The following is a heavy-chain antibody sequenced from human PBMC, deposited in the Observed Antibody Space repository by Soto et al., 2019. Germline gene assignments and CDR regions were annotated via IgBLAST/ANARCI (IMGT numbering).Heavy chain of an antibody. CDR1: GLTFSDHH. CDR2: ARNRANSHTT. Sequence: EVQLVESGGGLVQPGGSLRLSCVGSGLTFSDHHMDWVRQAPGKGLEWVGRARNRANSHTTEYAASVKGRFTISRDDSKNSMYVQMNSLKTEDTAVYYCSNSPVGKIGSGWGQGTLVTVSS. CDR3: SNSPVGKIGSG. D-gene: IGHD6-13*01. V-gene: IGHV3-72*01. J-gene: IGHJ4*02.